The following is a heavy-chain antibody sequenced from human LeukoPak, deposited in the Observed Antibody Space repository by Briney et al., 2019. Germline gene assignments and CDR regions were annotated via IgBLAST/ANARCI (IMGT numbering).Heavy chain of an antibody. CDR3: AIGHRAVPY. Sequence: GGSLRLSCAASGFTFSSYWMTWVRQAPGKGLECVANIKQDGSEKYYVDSVKGRFTISRDNAENSLYLQMNSLRAEDTAVYYCAIGHRAVPYWGQGTLVTVSS. D-gene: IGHD2-2*01. CDR1: GFTFSSYW. V-gene: IGHV3-7*01. J-gene: IGHJ4*02. CDR2: IKQDGSEK.